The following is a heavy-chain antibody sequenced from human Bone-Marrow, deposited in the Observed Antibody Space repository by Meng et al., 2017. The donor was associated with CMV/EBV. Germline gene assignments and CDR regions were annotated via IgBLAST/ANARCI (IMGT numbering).Heavy chain of an antibody. CDR3: AREGTRRVTISESSFDP. CDR1: GGAFSSYT. D-gene: IGHD2-21*02. V-gene: IGHV1-69*04. Sequence: SVKVSCKVSGGAFSSYTFSWLRQAPGQGLEWMGRIIPINGVTRYGQKFQGRVTITADRSTATAYMELFSLRSDDTAVYFCAREGTRRVTISESSFDPWGQGTLVTVSS. J-gene: IGHJ5*02. CDR2: IIPINGVT.